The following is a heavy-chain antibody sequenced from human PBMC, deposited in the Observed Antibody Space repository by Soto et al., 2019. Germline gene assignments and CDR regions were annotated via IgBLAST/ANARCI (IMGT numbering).Heavy chain of an antibody. CDR1: GFSLSTSGVG. D-gene: IGHD3-10*01. V-gene: IGHV2-5*01. CDR2: IYWNDDK. CDR3: AHSGGDYGSGNYYKKYLFYAMDV. J-gene: IGHJ6*02. Sequence: SGPTLVNPTQTLTLTCTFSGFSLSTSGVGVGWIRQPPGKALEWLALIYWNDDKRYTPFLKRRLTVTKDTSRNQVVLTMTNMDPVDTATYYCAHSGGDYGSGNYYKKYLFYAMDVWGQGTTVTVSS.